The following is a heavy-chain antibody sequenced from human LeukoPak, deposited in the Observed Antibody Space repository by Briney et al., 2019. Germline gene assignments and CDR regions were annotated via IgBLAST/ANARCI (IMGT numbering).Heavy chain of an antibody. J-gene: IGHJ5*02. D-gene: IGHD1-1*01. CDR2: MYYSGST. Sequence: PSETLSLTCTVSGGSISSYYWSWIRQPPGKGLEWIGYMYYSGSTNYNPSLKSRVSISVDTSKNEFSLKLSSVTAADTAVYYCARERREGAASLDWFDPWGQGTLVTVSS. V-gene: IGHV4-59*01. CDR3: ARERREGAASLDWFDP. CDR1: GGSISSYY.